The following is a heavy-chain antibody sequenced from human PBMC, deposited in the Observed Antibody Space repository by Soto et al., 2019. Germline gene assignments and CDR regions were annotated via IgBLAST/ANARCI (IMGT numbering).Heavy chain of an antibody. CDR2: ISDGDGAT. J-gene: IGHJ4*02. CDR1: GFAFSDYA. CDR3: AKGRTFFDF. Sequence: EVHLLESGGGLVQSGGSLRLSCAASGFAFSDYAMTWVRPAPGKGLEWVSDISDGDGATHYADSVKGRFTISRDDSKNTIYLQMDSLRAEDAAVYYCAKGRTFFDFWGQGTLVTVSS. V-gene: IGHV3-23*01. D-gene: IGHD3-16*01.